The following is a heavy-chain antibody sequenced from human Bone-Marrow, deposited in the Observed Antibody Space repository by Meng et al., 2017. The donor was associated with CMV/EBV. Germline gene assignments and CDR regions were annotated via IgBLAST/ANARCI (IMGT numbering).Heavy chain of an antibody. CDR1: GFTFSSYA. CDR3: AKDRGSGWYGVFAV. Sequence: GESLKISCAASGFTFSSYAMSWVRQAPGKGLEWVSVIYTGGYTTYYADAVQGRFTISRDNAKNTLYLQMNSLRAEDTAVYYCAKDRGSGWYGVFAVWGPGNLVNFSS. J-gene: IGHJ4*02. V-gene: IGHV3-23*03. D-gene: IGHD6-19*01. CDR2: IYTGGYTT.